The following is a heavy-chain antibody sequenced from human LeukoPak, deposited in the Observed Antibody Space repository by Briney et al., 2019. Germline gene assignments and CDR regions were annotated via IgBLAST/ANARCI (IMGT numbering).Heavy chain of an antibody. CDR1: GYTFTSYW. J-gene: IGHJ4*02. CDR3: ARTGYSSGWRYYFDY. CDR2: IYPGDSDT. D-gene: IGHD6-19*01. V-gene: IGHV5-51*01. Sequence: KVSCKASGYTFTSYWIGWVRQMPGKGLEWVGIIYPGDSDTRYSPSFQGQVTISADKSISTAYLQWSSLKASDTAMYYCARTGYSSGWRYYFDYWGQGTLVTVSS.